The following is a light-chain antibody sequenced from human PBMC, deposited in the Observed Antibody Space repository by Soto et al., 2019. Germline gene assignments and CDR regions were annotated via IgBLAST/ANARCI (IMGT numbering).Light chain of an antibody. CDR3: QQYINRWT. CDR1: QSISTW. V-gene: IGKV1-5*03. Sequence: DTQMTQSPSTLSASVGDRVTITCRASQSISTWLAWYQQKPGKAPKLLIYKASSLESGVPSRFSGSGSGTEFTLTISSLQPDDFATYYCQQYINRWTFGQGTKVEIK. CDR2: KAS. J-gene: IGKJ1*01.